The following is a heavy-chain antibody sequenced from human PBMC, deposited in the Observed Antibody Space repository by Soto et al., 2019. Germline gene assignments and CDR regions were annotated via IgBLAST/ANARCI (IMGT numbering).Heavy chain of an antibody. CDR3: ARDPYSDYDYGDYEGYYFDY. D-gene: IGHD4-17*01. CDR1: GFTFSSYS. J-gene: IGHJ4*02. V-gene: IGHV3-48*02. Sequence: GGSLRLSCAASGFTFSSYSMNWVRQAPGKGLEWVSYISSSSSTIYYADSVKGRFTISRDNAKNSLYLQMNSLRDEDTAVYYCARDPYSDYDYGDYEGYYFDYWGQGTLVTVSS. CDR2: ISSSSSTI.